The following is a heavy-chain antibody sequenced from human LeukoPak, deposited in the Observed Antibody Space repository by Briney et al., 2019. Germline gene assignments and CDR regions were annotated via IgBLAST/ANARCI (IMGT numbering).Heavy chain of an antibody. CDR1: GINVTTNY. V-gene: IGHV3-66*02. D-gene: IGHD6-13*01. J-gene: IGHJ4*01. Sequence: PGGSLRLSCAASGINVTTNYMTWIRQAPGKGLEWVSLIYGDNAAYYAESVRGRFIISRDNLKNILFLQMNSLRPEDTALYYCVSSTGQQFIPYDYWGHGTHVTLSS. CDR3: VSSTGQQFIPYDY. CDR2: IYGDNAA.